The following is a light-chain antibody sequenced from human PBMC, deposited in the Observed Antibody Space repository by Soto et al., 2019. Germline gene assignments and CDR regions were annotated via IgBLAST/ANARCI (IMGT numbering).Light chain of an antibody. CDR3: QQSYSSPPT. CDR2: DAS. CDR1: QSIGTN. V-gene: IGKV1-39*01. J-gene: IGKJ1*01. Sequence: DIQMTQSPSSLSASVGDRVTITCRASQSIGTNLNWYHQKPGKAPNLLIYDASSLQSGVPSRFSGSGSGTDFTLTISSLQPEDFATYYCQQSYSSPPTLGQGTKVDIK.